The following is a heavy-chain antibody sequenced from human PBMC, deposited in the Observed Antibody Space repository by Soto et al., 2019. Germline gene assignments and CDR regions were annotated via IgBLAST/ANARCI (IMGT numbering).Heavy chain of an antibody. Sequence: LRLSCAASGFTFSNYAMHWVRQAPGKGLEWVAVISYDGSNKYYTDSVKGRFTISRDNSKNTLYLQMNSLRAEDTAVYYCARDREPRIAAAGTGFDFWGQGALVTVSS. CDR1: GFTFSNYA. V-gene: IGHV3-30-3*01. CDR2: ISYDGSNK. D-gene: IGHD6-13*01. J-gene: IGHJ4*02. CDR3: ARDREPRIAAAGTGFDF.